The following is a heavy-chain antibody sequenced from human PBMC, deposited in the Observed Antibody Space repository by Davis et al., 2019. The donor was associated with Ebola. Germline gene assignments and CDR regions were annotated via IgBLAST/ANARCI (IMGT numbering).Heavy chain of an antibody. CDR2: IYYSGST. CDR3: ARQPLPAATFEY. V-gene: IGHV4-59*08. J-gene: IGHJ1*01. Sequence: SETLSLTCTASGGSISSYYWHWIRQPPGKGLEWIGYIYYSGSTNYNPSRQSRVTMPVDTSKNQFTLKLTSVAAADTAVYSCARQPLPAATFEYWGQVTLVTVSS. CDR1: GGSISSYY.